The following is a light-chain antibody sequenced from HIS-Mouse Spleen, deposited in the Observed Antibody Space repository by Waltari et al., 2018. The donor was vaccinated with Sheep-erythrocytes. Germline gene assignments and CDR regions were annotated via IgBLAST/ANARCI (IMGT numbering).Light chain of an antibody. CDR1: SIDVAGSTY. CDR2: EVS. Sequence: QSALTQPPSASGSPGQSVTISCTATSIDVAGSTYVSWYQQHPGKAPKLMIYEVSKRPSGVPDRFSGSKSGNTASLTVSGLQAEDEADYYCSSYAGSNNWVFGGGTKLTVL. J-gene: IGLJ3*02. V-gene: IGLV2-8*01. CDR3: SSYAGSNNWV.